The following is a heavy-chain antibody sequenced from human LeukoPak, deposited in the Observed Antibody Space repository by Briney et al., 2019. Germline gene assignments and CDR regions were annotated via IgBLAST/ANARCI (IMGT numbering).Heavy chain of an antibody. CDR2: INPNSGDT. D-gene: IGHD3-22*01. CDR1: GYTFTGYY. J-gene: IGHJ4*02. Sequence: ASVKVSCKASGYTFTGYYLHWVRQAPGQGLEWMGWINPNSGDTNYAPKFQGRVTMTRDTSISTAYMELSGLTSDDTAVYYCASYYYDSSGHYQEVYWGQGTLVTVSS. V-gene: IGHV1-2*02. CDR3: ASYYYDSSGHYQEVY.